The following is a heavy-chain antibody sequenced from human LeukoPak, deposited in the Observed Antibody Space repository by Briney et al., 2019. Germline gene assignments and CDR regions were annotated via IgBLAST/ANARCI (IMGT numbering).Heavy chain of an antibody. CDR1: GGSISSRY. V-gene: IGHV4-59*11. CDR2: IYYSGST. D-gene: IGHD3-22*01. Sequence: SETLSLTCTVSGGSISSRYWSWIRQPPGKGLEWIGSIYYSGSTYYNPSLKSRVTISVDTSKNQFSLKLSSVTAADTAVYYCARDGYYDSTGLDYWGQGTLVTVSS. CDR3: ARDGYYDSTGLDY. J-gene: IGHJ4*02.